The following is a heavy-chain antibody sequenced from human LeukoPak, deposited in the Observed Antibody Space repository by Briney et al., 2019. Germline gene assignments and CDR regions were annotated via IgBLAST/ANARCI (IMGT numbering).Heavy chain of an antibody. J-gene: IGHJ4*02. CDR3: AIREPIGY. D-gene: IGHD1-14*01. CDR1: GFTVSSNY. Sequence: PGGSLRLSCAASGFTVSSNYMSWVRQAPGKGLEWVSAISGSDANTYYADSVKGRFTISRDNSKNTLYLQMNSLRAEDTAVYYCAIREPIGYWGQGTLVTVSS. CDR2: ISGSDANT. V-gene: IGHV3-23*01.